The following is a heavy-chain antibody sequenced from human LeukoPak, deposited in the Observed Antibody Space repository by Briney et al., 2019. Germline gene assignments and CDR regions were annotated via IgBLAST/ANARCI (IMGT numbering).Heavy chain of an antibody. CDR2: MYYSGST. D-gene: IGHD2-2*01. CDR3: ARQSLLYCSSTSCSNWFDP. V-gene: IGHV4-39*07. CDR1: GGSISSSIHY. Sequence: ETLSLTCAVSGGSISSSIHYWAWIRQPPGKGLEWIGSMYYSGSTYYNPSIKSRVTISLDTSENQFSLKLTSVTAADTAVYYCARQSLLYCSSTSCSNWFDPWGQGTLVTVSS. J-gene: IGHJ5*02.